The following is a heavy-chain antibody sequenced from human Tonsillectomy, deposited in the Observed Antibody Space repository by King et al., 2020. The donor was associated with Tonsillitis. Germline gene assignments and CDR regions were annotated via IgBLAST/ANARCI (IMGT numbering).Heavy chain of an antibody. J-gene: IGHJ6*02. Sequence: VQLVESGGGVVQPGRSLRLSCAASGFTFSSYGMHWVRQAPGKGLEWVAVISYDGSNKYYADSVKGRFTISRDNSKNTLYLQMNSLRAEDTAVYYCATHDYYGSGSYADTGYYGMDVWGQGTTVTVSS. V-gene: IGHV3-30*03. CDR1: GFTFSSYG. D-gene: IGHD3-10*01. CDR2: ISYDGSNK. CDR3: ATHDYYGSGSYADTGYYGMDV.